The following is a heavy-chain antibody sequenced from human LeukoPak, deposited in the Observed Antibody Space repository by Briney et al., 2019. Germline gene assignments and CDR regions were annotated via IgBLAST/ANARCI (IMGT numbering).Heavy chain of an antibody. V-gene: IGHV3-23*01. CDR3: ARDQRSWYYDL. CDR1: GFTFSSHD. J-gene: IGHJ2*01. Sequence: GGSLRLSCEASGFTFSSHDMNWVRKAPGKGLEWVSVVNYSGANTFFADSVKGRFTTSRDNSKNTLYLQMNSLRVEDTAVYFCARDQRSWYYDLWGRGTLVTVSS. CDR2: VNYSGANT.